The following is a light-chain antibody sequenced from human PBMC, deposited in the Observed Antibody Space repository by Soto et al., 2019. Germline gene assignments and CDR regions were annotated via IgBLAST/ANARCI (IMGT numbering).Light chain of an antibody. CDR1: QSISNW. Sequence: DIQMTQSPSTLSASVGDRVTIACRASQSISNWLAWYQQKPGKAPKYLIYKASNLQSGVPSRFSGSGSGTEFTLTISSLQPDDFATYYCQQYDSYPLAFGGGTSVDIK. V-gene: IGKV1-5*03. J-gene: IGKJ4*01. CDR2: KAS. CDR3: QQYDSYPLA.